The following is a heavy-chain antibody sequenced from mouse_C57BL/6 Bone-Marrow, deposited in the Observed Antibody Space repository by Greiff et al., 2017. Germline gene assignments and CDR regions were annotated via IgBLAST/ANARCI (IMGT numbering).Heavy chain of an antibody. Sequence: EVQLQQSGGGLVKPGGSLKLSCAASGFTFSDYGMHWVRQAPEKGLEWVAYISSGSSTIYYADTVKGRFTISRDNAKNTLFLQMTSLRSEDTAMYYCATGTMYFDVWGTGTTVTVSS. CDR3: ATGTMYFDV. J-gene: IGHJ1*03. CDR1: GFTFSDYG. CDR2: ISSGSSTI. V-gene: IGHV5-17*01. D-gene: IGHD4-1*01.